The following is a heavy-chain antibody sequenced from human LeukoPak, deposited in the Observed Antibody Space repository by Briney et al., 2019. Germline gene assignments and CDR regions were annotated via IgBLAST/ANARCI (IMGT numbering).Heavy chain of an antibody. CDR2: IYYDGKT. V-gene: IGHV4-39*01. CDR3: ERYEGCFTASKRSINY. J-gene: IGHJ4*02. CDR1: GGSISSGDYY. D-gene: IGHD2-21*01. Sequence: SETLSLTCTVSGGSISSGDYYWSWIRQPPGTGLEWIGSIYYDGKTFYNPSLKSRLAISADWSKNQFSLKLNSVTAADTAVYFCERYEGCFTASKRSINYMGQGTLVTVSS.